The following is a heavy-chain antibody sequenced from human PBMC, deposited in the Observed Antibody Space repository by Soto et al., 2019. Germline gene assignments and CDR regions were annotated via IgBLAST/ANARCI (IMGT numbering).Heavy chain of an antibody. Sequence: EVQLVESGGGLIQPGGSLRLSCAASGFTVSSHYMSWVRQAPGKGLEWVSVIYNGGSTYYADAVKGRFTISRDNSKNTLYLQMNSLRAEDTAMYYCARATHIYGHMAPLHFDYWGQGTLVTVSS. J-gene: IGHJ4*02. CDR2: IYNGGST. V-gene: IGHV3-53*01. CDR1: GFTVSSHY. CDR3: ARATHIYGHMAPLHFDY. D-gene: IGHD5-18*01.